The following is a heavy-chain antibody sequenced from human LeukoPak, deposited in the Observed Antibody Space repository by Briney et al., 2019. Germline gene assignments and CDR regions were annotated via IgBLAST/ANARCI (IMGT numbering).Heavy chain of an antibody. V-gene: IGHV4-59*01. Sequence: SETLSLTCGVSGGAITNYYWNWIRQAPGKGLEWLGYIYYTGSTTYNPSVKSRITISLDTSKKQISLKLRSVTAADTAVYYCARVGHYFDYWGQGTLVTVSS. D-gene: IGHD3-16*01. CDR2: IYYTGST. CDR1: GGAITNYY. J-gene: IGHJ4*02. CDR3: ARVGHYFDY.